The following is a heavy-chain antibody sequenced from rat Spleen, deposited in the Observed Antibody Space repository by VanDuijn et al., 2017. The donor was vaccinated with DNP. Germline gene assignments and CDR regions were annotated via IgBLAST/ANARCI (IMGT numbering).Heavy chain of an antibody. CDR3: TVMIRGTNWFAY. J-gene: IGHJ3*01. D-gene: IGHD4-3*01. CDR2: ISSGGNT. V-gene: IGHV2S12*01. Sequence: QVQLKESGPGLVQPSQTLSLTCTVSGFSLTTYGVSWVRQPPGKGLEWIAAISSGGNTYYNSPLKSRLSISRDTSKSQVFLKMNSLQTEDTAIYFCTVMIRGTNWFAYWGQGTLVTVSS. CDR1: GFSLTTYG.